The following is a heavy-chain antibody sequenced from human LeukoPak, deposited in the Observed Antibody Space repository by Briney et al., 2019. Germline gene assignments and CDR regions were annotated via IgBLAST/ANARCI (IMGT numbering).Heavy chain of an antibody. Sequence: SETLSLTCAVSGGSISISKWWSGVRQPPGKGREGIGEIYHSVSTNYNPSLKSRVTIAVDKSKNQFSLTLSSVTAADTAVYYCARVGPLGSGWYYFDHWGQGTLVTVSS. CDR2: IYHSVST. V-gene: IGHV4-4*02. D-gene: IGHD6-19*01. CDR3: ARVGPLGSGWYYFDH. J-gene: IGHJ4*02. CDR1: GGSISISKW.